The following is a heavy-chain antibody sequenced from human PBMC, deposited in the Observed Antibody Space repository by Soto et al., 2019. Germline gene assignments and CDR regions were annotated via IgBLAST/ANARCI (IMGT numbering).Heavy chain of an antibody. Sequence: QVQLVESGGGVVQPGRSLRLSCAASGFTFSSYAMHWVRQAPGKGLECVAVISYDGSYKYYADSVKGRFTISRDNSKNTLYLQMNSLRAEDTAVYYCARDYYRFNSGYGFSMDVWGQGTTVTVSS. J-gene: IGHJ6*02. V-gene: IGHV3-30-3*01. D-gene: IGHD5-12*01. CDR1: GFTFSSYA. CDR2: ISYDGSYK. CDR3: ARDYYRFNSGYGFSMDV.